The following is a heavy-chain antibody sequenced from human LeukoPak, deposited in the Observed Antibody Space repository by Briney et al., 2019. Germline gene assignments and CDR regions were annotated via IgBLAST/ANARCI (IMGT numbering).Heavy chain of an antibody. CDR1: GGSFSGYY. CDR3: ARGLTTVTSGDY. CDR2: INRSGST. V-gene: IGHV4-34*01. Sequence: PSETLSLTCAVYGGSFSGYYWSWIRQPPGKGLEWIGEINRSGSTNYNPSLKSRVTISVDTSKNQFSLKLSSVTAADTAVYYCARGLTTVTSGDYWGQGTLVTVSS. J-gene: IGHJ4*02. D-gene: IGHD4-17*01.